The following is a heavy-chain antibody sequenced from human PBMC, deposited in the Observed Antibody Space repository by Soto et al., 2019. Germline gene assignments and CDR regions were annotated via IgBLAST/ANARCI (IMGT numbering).Heavy chain of an antibody. CDR1: GYTFTTYY. CDR2: INPSGGST. D-gene: IGHD6-6*01. Sequence: ASVKVSCKASGYTFTTYYMYWVRQAPGQGLEWMGIINPSGGSTSFAQKFQGRVTMARDTSTSTVYMELISLTSEDTAVYYCARDVGMASRPYLDYWGQGTLVTVSS. J-gene: IGHJ4*02. V-gene: IGHV1-46*01. CDR3: ARDVGMASRPYLDY.